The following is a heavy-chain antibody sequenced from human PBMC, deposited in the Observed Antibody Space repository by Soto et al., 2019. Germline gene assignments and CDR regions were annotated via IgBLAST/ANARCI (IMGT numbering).Heavy chain of an antibody. V-gene: IGHV5-51*01. CDR1: GYIIKNYW. Sequence: PGASLKISCKASGYIIKNYWIGWVRQMPGQGLEWMGIIFPDDSDTSYSPSFQGHVTISVDKSISTAYVQWSSLKASDSAIYYCFRGGVTSRTFDYWGQGTLVTVSS. CDR3: FRGGVTSRTFDY. CDR2: IFPDDSDT. J-gene: IGHJ4*02. D-gene: IGHD3-16*01.